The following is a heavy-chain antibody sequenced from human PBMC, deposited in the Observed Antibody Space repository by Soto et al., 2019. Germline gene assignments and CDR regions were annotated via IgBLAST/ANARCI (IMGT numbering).Heavy chain of an antibody. Sequence: QVQLVQSGAEVKKPGASVKVSCKASGYTFSTYYMHWVRQAPGQGYEWMGIINPSGGSTTYAQKFQGRVPMTRDTCKTTVYMELSSRKYEDTAVYYCAKYDYNGYYFDDWGQGTLVTVSS. CDR3: AKYDYNGYYFDD. D-gene: IGHD4-4*01. V-gene: IGHV1-46*01. CDR2: INPSGGST. J-gene: IGHJ4*02. CDR1: GYTFSTYY.